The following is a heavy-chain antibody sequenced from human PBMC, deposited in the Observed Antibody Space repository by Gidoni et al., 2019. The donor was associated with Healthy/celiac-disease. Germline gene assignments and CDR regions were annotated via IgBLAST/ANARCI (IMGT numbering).Heavy chain of an antibody. CDR3: AKSSVVSRNSKEGWVSYFDY. Sequence: EVQLLASGGGLVQPGGSLSLSCAAPGFTFRSYAMSWVRQAPGKGLEWVSASSGSVGSTYYADSVKGRFTISRDNSKNTLYLQMNSLRAEDTAVYYCAKSSVVSRNSKEGWVSYFDYWGQGTLVTVSS. D-gene: IGHD2-8*02. CDR1: GFTFRSYA. CDR2: SSGSVGST. V-gene: IGHV3-23*01. J-gene: IGHJ4*02.